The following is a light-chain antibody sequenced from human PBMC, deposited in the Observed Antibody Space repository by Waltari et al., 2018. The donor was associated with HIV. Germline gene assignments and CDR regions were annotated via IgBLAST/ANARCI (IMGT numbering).Light chain of an antibody. V-gene: IGLV1-40*01. Sequence: QSVLTQPPSVSGAPGQRVTISCTGSSSNIGAGHDVYWYQQLPGKVPKMIIYANTNRPSGVPDRFSASKSGSSASLVITGLQAEDEADYYCQSSDWSLSASVFGGGTKLTVL. CDR1: SSNIGAGHD. CDR3: QSSDWSLSASV. CDR2: ANT. J-gene: IGLJ3*02.